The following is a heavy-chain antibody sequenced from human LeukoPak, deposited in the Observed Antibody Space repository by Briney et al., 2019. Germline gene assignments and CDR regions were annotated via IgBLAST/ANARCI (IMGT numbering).Heavy chain of an antibody. CDR1: GFTFDDYA. J-gene: IGHJ3*02. CDR2: ISWNSGSI. Sequence: GGSLRLSCAASGFTFDDYAIHWVRQAPGKGPEWVSGISWNSGSIGYADSVKGRFTISRDNAKNSLYLQMNSLRAEDTALYYCAKDSGSWYFGAFDIWGQGTMVTVSS. V-gene: IGHV3-9*01. CDR3: AKDSGSWYFGAFDI. D-gene: IGHD6-13*01.